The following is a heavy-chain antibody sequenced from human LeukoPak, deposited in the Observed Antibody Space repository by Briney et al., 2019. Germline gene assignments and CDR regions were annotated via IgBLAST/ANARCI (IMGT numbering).Heavy chain of an antibody. CDR2: IYHSGST. CDR1: GYSLSSGYY. Sequence: SETLSLTCTVSGYSLSSGYYWGWTRQPPGKGLEGIGSIYHSGSTYYNPSLKSRVTISVDTSKNQFSLKLSSVTAADTAVYYCARHGDYYGSGSRYWGQGTLVTVSS. CDR3: ARHGDYYGSGSRY. J-gene: IGHJ4*02. D-gene: IGHD3-10*01. V-gene: IGHV4-38-2*02.